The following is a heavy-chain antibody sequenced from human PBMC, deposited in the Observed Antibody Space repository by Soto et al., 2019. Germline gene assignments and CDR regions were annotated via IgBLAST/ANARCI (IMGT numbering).Heavy chain of an antibody. J-gene: IGHJ3*02. D-gene: IGHD3-10*01. Sequence: EVQLLESGRGLVQPGGSLRLSCAASGFTFSIYAMTWVRQAPGKGLEWVSSISGSGGSTYYADSVKGRFTISRDNSKNTLYLQMNSLRAEDTALYYCAKPYYYGSGTGPDAFDIWGQGTMVTVSS. CDR1: GFTFSIYA. V-gene: IGHV3-23*01. CDR3: AKPYYYGSGTGPDAFDI. CDR2: ISGSGGST.